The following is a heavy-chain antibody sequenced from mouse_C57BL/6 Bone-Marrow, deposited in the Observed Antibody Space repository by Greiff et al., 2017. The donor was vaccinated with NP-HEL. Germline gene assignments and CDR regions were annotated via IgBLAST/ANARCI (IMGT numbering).Heavy chain of an antibody. CDR3: ATAYYSNYPAWFAY. CDR1: GYAFSSSW. D-gene: IGHD2-5*01. Sequence: QVQLQQSGPELVKPGASVKISCKASGYAFSSSWMNWVKQRPGKGLEWIGRIYPGDGDTNYNGKFKGKATLTADKSSSTAYMQLSSLTSEDSAVYFCATAYYSNYPAWFAYWGQGTLVTVSA. V-gene: IGHV1-82*01. J-gene: IGHJ3*01. CDR2: IYPGDGDT.